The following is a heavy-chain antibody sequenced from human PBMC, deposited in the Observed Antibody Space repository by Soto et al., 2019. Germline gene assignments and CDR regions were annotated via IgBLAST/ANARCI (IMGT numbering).Heavy chain of an antibody. Sequence: TLSLTCAVSGDAVSNDNYYWSWIRQPPGKGLEWIGYIYYSGTTNYNSYLKSRLSLSVDMSKNQFSLKLASVTAADTAVYFCARSQRGRTAFTFDYWGQGALVTSPQ. CDR1: GDAVSNDNYY. CDR2: IYYSGTT. J-gene: IGHJ4*02. V-gene: IGHV4-61*01. D-gene: IGHD3-16*01. CDR3: ARSQRGRTAFTFDY.